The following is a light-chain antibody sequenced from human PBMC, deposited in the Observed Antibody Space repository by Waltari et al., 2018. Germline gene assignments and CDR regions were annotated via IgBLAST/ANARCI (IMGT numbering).Light chain of an antibody. CDR1: SGHSTNI. CDR3: QTGGDGTWV. V-gene: IGLV4-69*01. J-gene: IGLJ3*02. CDR2: VNSDGSH. Sequence: QLVLTQSPSASASLGASVKLTCTLSSGHSTNIIAWLQQQPEKGPRYLMNVNSDGSHNKGVGIPDRFSDSSSGAERYLTISSLQSEDEADYCCQTGGDGTWVFGGGTRLTVL.